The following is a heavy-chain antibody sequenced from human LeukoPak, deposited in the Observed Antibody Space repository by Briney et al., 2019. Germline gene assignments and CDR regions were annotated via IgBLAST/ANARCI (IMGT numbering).Heavy chain of an antibody. CDR3: ARLAYSSGWYTRWFDP. D-gene: IGHD6-19*01. Sequence: PSGTLSLTCTVSGGSISSSSYYWGWIRQPPGKGLEWIGSIYYSGSTYYNPSLKSRVTISVDTSKNQFSLKLSSVTAADTAVYYCARLAYSSGWYTRWFDPWGQGTLVTVSS. J-gene: IGHJ5*02. V-gene: IGHV4-39*01. CDR2: IYYSGST. CDR1: GGSISSSSYY.